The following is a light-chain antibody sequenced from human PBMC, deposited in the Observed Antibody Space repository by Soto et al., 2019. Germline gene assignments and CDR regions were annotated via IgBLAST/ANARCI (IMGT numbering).Light chain of an antibody. Sequence: DIQMTQSPSSLSASVGERVTITCRASQSISSYLNWYQQKPGKAPKLLIYAASSLQSGVPSRFSGSGSGTDFTLTISSLQPEDFVTYYCQQRYSTPPTFGQGTKGEIK. CDR1: QSISSY. V-gene: IGKV1-39*01. CDR3: QQRYSTPPT. CDR2: AAS. J-gene: IGKJ1*01.